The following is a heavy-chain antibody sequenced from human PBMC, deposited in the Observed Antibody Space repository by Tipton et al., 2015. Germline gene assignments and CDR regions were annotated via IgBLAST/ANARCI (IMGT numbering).Heavy chain of an antibody. Sequence: GLVKPSETLSLTCSVSGGSLNEYYWSWIRQTPGKGLEWIGSIYHRGDTNYNPSLKSRVTISLDTSKNQFSLKLNSVTAADTAVYYCARDLEHGMDVWGQGTTVTVSS. CDR1: GGSLNEYY. V-gene: IGHV4-59*12. J-gene: IGHJ6*02. D-gene: IGHD5-24*01. CDR3: ARDLEHGMDV. CDR2: IYHRGDT.